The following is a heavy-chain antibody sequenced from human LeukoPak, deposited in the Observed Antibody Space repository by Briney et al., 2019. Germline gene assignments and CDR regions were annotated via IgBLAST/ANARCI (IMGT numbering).Heavy chain of an antibody. CDR2: ISSSSSTI. J-gene: IGHJ4*02. CDR3: ARGGVDIVVVPAAPFDY. CDR1: GFTFSSYS. Sequence: GGSLRLSCAASGFTFSSYSMNWVRQAPGKGLEWVSYISSSSSTIYYADSVKGRFTISRDNAKNSLYLQMNSLRAEDTAVYYCARGGVDIVVVPAAPFDYWGRGTLVTVSS. V-gene: IGHV3-48*04. D-gene: IGHD2-2*01.